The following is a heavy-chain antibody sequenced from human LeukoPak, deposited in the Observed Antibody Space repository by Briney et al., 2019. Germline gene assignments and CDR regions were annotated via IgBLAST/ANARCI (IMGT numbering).Heavy chain of an antibody. D-gene: IGHD3-3*01. Sequence: ASVKVSCKASGYTFTSYYMHWVRQAPGQGLEWMGIINPSGGSTSYAQKFQGRVTMTRDTSTSTVYMELSSLRSKDTAVYYCARAFKGSPRARIFGVVTPEGYYYYGMDVWGQGTTVTVSS. J-gene: IGHJ6*02. CDR3: ARAFKGSPRARIFGVVTPEGYYYYGMDV. CDR1: GYTFTSYY. CDR2: INPSGGST. V-gene: IGHV1-46*01.